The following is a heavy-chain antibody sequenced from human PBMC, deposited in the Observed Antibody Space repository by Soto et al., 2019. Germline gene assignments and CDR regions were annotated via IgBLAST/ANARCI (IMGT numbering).Heavy chain of an antibody. V-gene: IGHV3-33*06. CDR1: GFNFSSYG. D-gene: IGHD5-12*01. CDR3: EKAPGGGYAETGYFDY. J-gene: IGHJ4*02. CDR2: IWYDGSNK. Sequence: QVQLVESGGGVVQPGRSLRLSCAASGFNFSSYGMHWVRQAPGTGLEWVADIWYDGSNKYYADSVKGRFTISRDNSKNTLYLQMNSQRAEETAVDYCEKAPGGGYAETGYFDYWGQGTLVTVS.